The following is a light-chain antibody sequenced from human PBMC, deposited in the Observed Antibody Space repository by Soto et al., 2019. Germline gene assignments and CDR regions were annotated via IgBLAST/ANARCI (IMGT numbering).Light chain of an antibody. CDR2: KAS. CDR1: HNIDTW. CDR3: QQHADYPIT. J-gene: IGKJ4*01. V-gene: IGKV1-5*03. Sequence: DIQMTHSPSTLSASIGDTVTITCRASHNIDTWLAWFQQKPGKAPNLLIYKASTLEAGVPSRFSGSASGTEFTLTISSLQPDDFATYYCQQHADYPITLGGGTKVDIK.